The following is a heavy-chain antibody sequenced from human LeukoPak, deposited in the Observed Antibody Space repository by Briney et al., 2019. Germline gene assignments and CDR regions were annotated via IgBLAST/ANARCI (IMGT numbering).Heavy chain of an antibody. CDR2: LHPNNGAT. Sequence: ASVKVSCKASGYTFTGSGWYLYWLRQAPRQGLECVGWLHPNNGATGYAQKFQGRVAMTTDTSISTAYMELRSLRYDDTAVYYCSRDDGPFGGVRFDHWGQGTLVTVSS. CDR3: SRDDGPFGGVRFDH. J-gene: IGHJ4*02. V-gene: IGHV1-2*02. D-gene: IGHD3-16*01. CDR1: GYTFTGSGWY.